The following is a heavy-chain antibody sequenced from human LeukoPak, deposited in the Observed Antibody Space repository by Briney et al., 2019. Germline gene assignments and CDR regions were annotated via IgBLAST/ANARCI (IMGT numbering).Heavy chain of an antibody. J-gene: IGHJ4*02. Sequence: EASVMVSCKASGYTFSTYDINWVRQATGQGLEWMGWMNPNSGNTGYAQKFQGRVTMTRNTSISTAYMELSGLRSEDTAVYYCARVRYYGPGIYYRGLAYWGQGSLVTVSS. V-gene: IGHV1-8*01. CDR1: GYTFSTYD. CDR2: MNPNSGNT. D-gene: IGHD3-10*01. CDR3: ARVRYYGPGIYYRGLAY.